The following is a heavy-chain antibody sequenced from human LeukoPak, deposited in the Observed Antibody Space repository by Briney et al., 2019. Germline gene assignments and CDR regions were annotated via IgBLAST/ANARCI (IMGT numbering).Heavy chain of an antibody. CDR1: GYTFTGYY. CDR2: INVNSGGT. CDR3: ARNPGYSSGWELDY. V-gene: IGHV1-2*04. D-gene: IGHD6-19*01. J-gene: IGHJ4*02. Sequence: ASVKVSCKASGYTFTGYYMHWVRQAPGQGLEWMAWINVNSGGTNYAQKFQGWVTMTRDTSISTAYMELSRLRSDDTAVYYCARNPGYSSGWELDYWGQGTLVTVSS.